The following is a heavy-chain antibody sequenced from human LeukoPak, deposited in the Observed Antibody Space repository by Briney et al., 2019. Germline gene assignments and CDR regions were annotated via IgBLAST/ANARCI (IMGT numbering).Heavy chain of an antibody. CDR3: ARIPPLSD. Sequence: GGSLRLSCAASGFTFSSYSMNWVRQAPGKGLEWVSSISSSSSYIYHADSVKGRFTISRDNAKNSLYLQMNSLRAEDTAVYYCARIPPLSDWGQGTLVTVSS. V-gene: IGHV3-21*01. CDR1: GFTFSSYS. J-gene: IGHJ4*02. D-gene: IGHD2/OR15-2a*01. CDR2: ISSSSSYI.